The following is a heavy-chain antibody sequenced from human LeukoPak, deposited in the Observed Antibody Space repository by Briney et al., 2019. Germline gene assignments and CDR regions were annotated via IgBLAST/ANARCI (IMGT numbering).Heavy chain of an antibody. J-gene: IGHJ4*02. Sequence: ASVKVSCKASGYTFTGYYIHWVRQAPGQGLEWMGWVNPNSAGTHYAQKFQGRVTMTRDTSISTAYMELSRLRSDDTAVYYCARDRSRTYYYDSSGYYYHYWGQGTLVTVSS. CDR3: ARDRSRTYYYDSSGYYYHY. CDR2: VNPNSAGT. D-gene: IGHD3-22*01. CDR1: GYTFTGYY. V-gene: IGHV1-2*02.